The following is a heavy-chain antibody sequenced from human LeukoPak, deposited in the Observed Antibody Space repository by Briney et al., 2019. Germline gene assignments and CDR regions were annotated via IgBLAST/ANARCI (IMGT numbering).Heavy chain of an antibody. V-gene: IGHV1-69*04. CDR1: GGTFSSYA. CDR2: IIPILGIA. D-gene: IGHD3-3*01. Sequence: SVKVSCKASGGTFSSYAISWVRQAPGQGLEWMGRIIPILGIANYAQKFQGRVTITADKSTSTAYMELSSLRSEDTAVYYCARDRDFGVVVSGFDPWGQGTLVTVSS. J-gene: IGHJ5*02. CDR3: ARDRDFGVVVSGFDP.